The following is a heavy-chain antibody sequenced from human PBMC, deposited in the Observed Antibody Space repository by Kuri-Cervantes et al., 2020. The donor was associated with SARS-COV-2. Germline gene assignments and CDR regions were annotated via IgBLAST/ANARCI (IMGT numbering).Heavy chain of an antibody. CDR1: GFTFSSYG. D-gene: IGHD3-10*01. CDR2: IWYDGSNK. CDR3: ARDKYYSSGSQLDY. V-gene: IGHV3-33*01. J-gene: IGHJ4*02. Sequence: GSLRLSCAASGFTFSSYGMHWVRQAPGKGLEWVAVIWYDGSNKYYADSVKGRFTISRDNSKNTLYLQMNSLRAEDTAVYYCARDKYYSSGSQLDYWGQGTLVTVSS.